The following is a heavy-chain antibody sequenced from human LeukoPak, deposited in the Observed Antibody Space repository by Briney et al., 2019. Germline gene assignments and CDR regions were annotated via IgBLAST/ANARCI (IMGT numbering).Heavy chain of an antibody. CDR2: ISQDGNNR. D-gene: IGHD5-12*01. CDR1: GFTFSRYA. CDR3: AKAPDDYSWYGDS. J-gene: IGHJ4*02. V-gene: IGHV3-30*18. Sequence: PGGSLRLSCAASGFTFSRYAMHWVRQAPGKGLEWVALISQDGNNRYYADSVKGRFTVSRDNSKNTLSVQMNGLRSEDTAVYYCAKAPDDYSWYGDSWGQGTLVTVSS.